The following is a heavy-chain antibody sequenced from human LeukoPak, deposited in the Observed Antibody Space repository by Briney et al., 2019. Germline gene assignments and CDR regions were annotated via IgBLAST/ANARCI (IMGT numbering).Heavy chain of an antibody. CDR1: GGSISSGSYY. Sequence: SQTLSLTCTVSGGSISSGSYYWSWIRQPAGKGLEWIGRIYTSGSTNYNPSFKSRVTISVDTSKNQFSLKLSSVTAADTAVYYCARDTVIAVAGTKPHYYYGMDVWGQGTTVTVSS. V-gene: IGHV4-61*02. J-gene: IGHJ6*02. CDR3: ARDTVIAVAGTKPHYYYGMDV. D-gene: IGHD6-19*01. CDR2: IYTSGST.